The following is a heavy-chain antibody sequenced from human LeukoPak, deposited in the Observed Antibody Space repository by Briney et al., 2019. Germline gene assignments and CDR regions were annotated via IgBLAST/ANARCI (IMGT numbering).Heavy chain of an antibody. CDR3: ARAVGDLAVSGREDY. V-gene: IGHV3-11*04. CDR2: ISSSSSTI. D-gene: IGHD6-19*01. CDR1: GFTFSDYY. Sequence: GGSLRLSCAASGFTFSDYYMSWIRQAPGKGLEWVSYISSSSSTIYYADSVKGRFTISRDNAKNSLYLQMNSLRAEDTAVYYCARAVGDLAVSGREDYWGQGTLVTVSS. J-gene: IGHJ4*02.